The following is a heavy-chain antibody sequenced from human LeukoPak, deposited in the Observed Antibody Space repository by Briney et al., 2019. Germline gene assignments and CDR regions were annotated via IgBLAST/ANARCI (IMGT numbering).Heavy chain of an antibody. CDR3: ATTYDILTGYYPFDY. D-gene: IGHD3-9*01. J-gene: IGHJ4*02. Sequence: GGSLRLSCAASGFTFSSYAMSWVRQAPGKGPEWVSAISGSGGSTYYADSVKGRFTISRDNSKNTLYLQMNSLRAEDTAVYYCATTYDILTGYYPFDYWGQGTLVTVSS. CDR1: GFTFSSYA. V-gene: IGHV3-23*01. CDR2: ISGSGGST.